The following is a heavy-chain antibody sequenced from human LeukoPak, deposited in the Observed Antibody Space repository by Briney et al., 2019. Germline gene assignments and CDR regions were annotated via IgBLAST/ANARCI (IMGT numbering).Heavy chain of an antibody. D-gene: IGHD2-8*01. Sequence: GGSLRLSCAASGFTFSSYGMHWVRQAPGKGLEWVAVISYDGSNKYYADSVKGRFTISRDNSKNTLYLQMNSLRAEDTAVYYCAKDRGPGEGYCTNGVCYGAFDIWGQGTMVTVSS. CDR1: GFTFSSYG. CDR2: ISYDGSNK. V-gene: IGHV3-30*18. CDR3: AKDRGPGEGYCTNGVCYGAFDI. J-gene: IGHJ3*02.